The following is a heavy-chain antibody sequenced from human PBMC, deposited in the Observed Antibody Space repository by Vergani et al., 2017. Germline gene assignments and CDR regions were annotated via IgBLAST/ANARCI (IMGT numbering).Heavy chain of an antibody. Sequence: QVQLQESGPGLVKPSQTLSLTCTVSGGSISSGGYYWSWIRPHPGKGLEWLGYIYYSGSTYYNPSLKSRVTISVDTSKNQFSLKLSSVTDADTAVYYCGRGGYCSGGSCYSLWWFDPWGQGTLVTVSS. CDR3: GRGGYCSGGSCYSLWWFDP. CDR2: IYYSGST. J-gene: IGHJ5*02. D-gene: IGHD2-15*01. CDR1: GGSISSGGYY. V-gene: IGHV4-31*03.